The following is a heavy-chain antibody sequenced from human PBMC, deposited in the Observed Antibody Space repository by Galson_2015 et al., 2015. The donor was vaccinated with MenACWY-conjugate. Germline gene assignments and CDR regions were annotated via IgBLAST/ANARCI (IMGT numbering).Heavy chain of an antibody. V-gene: IGHV3-30*18. CDR3: AKGGLWYSSGCYSNYYDYGMDV. CDR2: ISYDGSNK. Sequence: SLRLSCAASGFTFSSYGMHWVRQAPGKGLEWVAVISYDGSNKYYADSVKGRFTISRDNSKNTLYLQMNSLRAEDTAVYYCAKGGLWYSSGCYSNYYDYGMDVWGQATTVTVSS. D-gene: IGHD6-19*01. CDR1: GFTFSSYG. J-gene: IGHJ6*02.